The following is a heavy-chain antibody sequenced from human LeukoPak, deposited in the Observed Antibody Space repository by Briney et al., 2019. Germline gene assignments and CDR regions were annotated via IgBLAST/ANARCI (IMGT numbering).Heavy chain of an antibody. Sequence: PSETLSLTCTVSDGSISSYYWNWIRQSPEKGLEWIGYIYYSGDTNYNPSLKSRVTISVDTSKKQLSLKLSSVTAADTAVYYCARAAKYHDILTGQWSTLDAFDIWGQGTMVTVSS. D-gene: IGHD3-9*01. CDR3: ARAAKYHDILTGQWSTLDAFDI. V-gene: IGHV4-59*01. CDR1: DGSISSYY. J-gene: IGHJ3*02. CDR2: IYYSGDT.